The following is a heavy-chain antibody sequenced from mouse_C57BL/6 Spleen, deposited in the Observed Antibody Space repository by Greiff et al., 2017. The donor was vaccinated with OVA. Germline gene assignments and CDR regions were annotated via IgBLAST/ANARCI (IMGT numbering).Heavy chain of an antibody. CDR3: ARAGDYLYAMDY. D-gene: IGHD2-4*01. CDR1: GYTFTSYW. Sequence: QVQLQQPGAELVQPGASVKLSCKASGYTFTSYWMQWVKLRPGQGLERIGEIDPSDSYTNYNQKSMGKAPSIVDTSLSTAYMELSSLTSEDCAGYYCARAGDYLYAMDYWGQGTSVTVSS. V-gene: IGHV1-50*01. CDR2: IDPSDSYT. J-gene: IGHJ4*01.